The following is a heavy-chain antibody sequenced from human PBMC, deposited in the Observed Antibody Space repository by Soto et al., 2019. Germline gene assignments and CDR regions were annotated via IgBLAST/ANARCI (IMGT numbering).Heavy chain of an antibody. Sequence: GASVKVSCKASGFTFTSSAVQWVRQARVQRLEWIGWIVVGSGNTNYAQKFQERVTITRDMSTSTAYMELSSLRSEDTAVYYCAASSEGSSGYRSPYDAFDIWGQGTMVTVSS. J-gene: IGHJ3*02. CDR1: GFTFTSSA. D-gene: IGHD3-22*01. V-gene: IGHV1-58*01. CDR2: IVVGSGNT. CDR3: AASSEGSSGYRSPYDAFDI.